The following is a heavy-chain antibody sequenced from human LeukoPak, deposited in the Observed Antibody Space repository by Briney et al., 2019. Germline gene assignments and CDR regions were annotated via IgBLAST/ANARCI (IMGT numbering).Heavy chain of an antibody. J-gene: IGHJ4*02. Sequence: GASVKVSCKASGGTFSSYAISWVRQAPGQGLEWMGGIIPIFGTANYAQKFQGRVTITTDESTSTAYMGLSSLRSEDTAVYYCARGIKGFYDFWSGYPRWGQGTLVTVSS. CDR2: IIPIFGTA. CDR3: ARGIKGFYDFWSGYPR. CDR1: GGTFSSYA. D-gene: IGHD3-3*01. V-gene: IGHV1-69*05.